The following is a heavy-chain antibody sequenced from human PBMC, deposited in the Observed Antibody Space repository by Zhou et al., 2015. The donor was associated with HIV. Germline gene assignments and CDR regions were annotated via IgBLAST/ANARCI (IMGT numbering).Heavy chain of an antibody. Sequence: QVQLVQSGAEVKKPGSSVKVSCKASGGTFSSYAISWVRQAPGQGLEWMGGIIPIFGTANYAQKFQGRVTITADESTSTAYMELSSLRSEDTAVYYCARSYCSGGSCYPYNWFDPWGQGTLVTVSS. CDR2: IIPIFGTA. J-gene: IGHJ5*02. CDR3: ARSYCSGGSCYPYNWFDP. D-gene: IGHD2-15*01. V-gene: IGHV1-69*01. CDR1: GGTFSSYA.